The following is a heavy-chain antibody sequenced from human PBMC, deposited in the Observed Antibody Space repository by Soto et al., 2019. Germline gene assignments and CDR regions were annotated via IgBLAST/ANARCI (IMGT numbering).Heavy chain of an antibody. CDR3: IRGGSPYYYDC. J-gene: IGHJ4*02. CDR1: GFIFSGSA. V-gene: IGHV3-73*01. Sequence: EVQLVESGGGLVQPGGSLKLSCAASGFIFSGSAVHWVRQASGKGLEWVGRILSKAGNYATAYPASMKGRLTISRDDSEHTAFLQLNSLKTEATAVYYCIRGGSPYYYDCCGQGALVAVSS. CDR2: ILSKAGNYAT.